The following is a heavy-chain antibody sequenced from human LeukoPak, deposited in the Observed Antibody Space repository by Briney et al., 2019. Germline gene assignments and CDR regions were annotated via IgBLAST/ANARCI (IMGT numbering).Heavy chain of an antibody. Sequence: ASVKVSCTASGYTFTSYAMHWVRQAPGQRLEWMGWINAGNGNTKYSQEFQGRVTITRDTSASTAYMELSSLRSEDMAVYYCARVQLGIGAFDIWGQGTMVTVSS. CDR3: ARVQLGIGAFDI. CDR2: INAGNGNT. V-gene: IGHV1-3*03. CDR1: GYTFTSYA. D-gene: IGHD7-27*01. J-gene: IGHJ3*02.